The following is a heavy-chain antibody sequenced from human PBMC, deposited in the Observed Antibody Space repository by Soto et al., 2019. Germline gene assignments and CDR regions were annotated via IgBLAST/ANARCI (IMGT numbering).Heavy chain of an antibody. D-gene: IGHD6-6*01. CDR3: ARHEYSSSFYYYGMDV. V-gene: IGHV5-10-1*01. CDR2: IDPSDSYT. Sequence: GESLKISCKGSGYSFTSYWISWVRQMPGKGLEWMGRIDPSDSYTNYSPSFQGHVTISADKSISTAYLQWSSLKASDTAMYYCARHEYSSSFYYYGMDVWGQGTTVTVAS. J-gene: IGHJ6*02. CDR1: GYSFTSYW.